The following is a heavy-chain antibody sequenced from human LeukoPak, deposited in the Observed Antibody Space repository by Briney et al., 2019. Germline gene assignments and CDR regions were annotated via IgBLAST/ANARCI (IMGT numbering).Heavy chain of an antibody. Sequence: GASLKVSCKASGYTFTSYAMHWVRQAPGQTLEWMGWVNAGNGNTKYSQKFQGRVTISRDTSASTAYMELNSLKVEDTAVYYCARESPCSGDGCHARLDYWGQGTLVTVSS. V-gene: IGHV1-3*01. CDR1: GYTFTSYA. D-gene: IGHD2-15*01. CDR2: VNAGNGNT. CDR3: ARESPCSGDGCHARLDY. J-gene: IGHJ4*02.